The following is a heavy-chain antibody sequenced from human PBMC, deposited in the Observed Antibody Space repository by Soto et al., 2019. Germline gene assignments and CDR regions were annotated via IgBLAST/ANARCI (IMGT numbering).Heavy chain of an antibody. CDR3: ASNAWNFVTSSDF. Sequence: QVQLQQSGPGLVKPSETLSLTCVVSGDSVSSSSGAWIWIRQSPSRGLEWLGRTYSRAQFYHDYGTPGRGRISINPDTARNQFSLPLNSVTPVDTSAYDCASNAWNFVTSSDFWGQGILVTVSS. CDR2: TYSRAQFYH. D-gene: IGHD1-7*01. J-gene: IGHJ4*02. V-gene: IGHV6-1*01. CDR1: GDSVSSSSGA.